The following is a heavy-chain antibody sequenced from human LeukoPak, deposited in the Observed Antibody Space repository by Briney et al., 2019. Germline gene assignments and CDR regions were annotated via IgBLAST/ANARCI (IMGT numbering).Heavy chain of an antibody. CDR3: ARWSAVAGFDY. V-gene: IGHV5-51*01. J-gene: IGHJ4*02. CDR1: GYRLTNNW. Sequence: GESLKISCKISGYRLTNNWIGWVRQVPGKGLEWMGLIYPGDSDTRYSPSFQGQVTISADKSISTAYLQWSSLKASDTAMYYCARWSAVAGFDYWGQGTLVTVSS. CDR2: IYPGDSDT. D-gene: IGHD6-19*01.